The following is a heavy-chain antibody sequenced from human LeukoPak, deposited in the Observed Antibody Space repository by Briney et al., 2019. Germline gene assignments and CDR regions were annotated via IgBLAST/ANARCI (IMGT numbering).Heavy chain of an antibody. CDR3: AKDRIGSGYYFDDY. V-gene: IGHV3-30*02. Sequence: PGGSLTLPCAASGFTFSSSGTHCVRQAPGKGREGVAFIRYDASNKYYADSVKGRFTISRDNSKNTLYLQMNSLRAEDTAVYYCAKDRIGSGYYFDDYWGQGNLVTVSS. D-gene: IGHD3-22*01. CDR1: GFTFSSSG. CDR2: IRYDASNK. J-gene: IGHJ4*02.